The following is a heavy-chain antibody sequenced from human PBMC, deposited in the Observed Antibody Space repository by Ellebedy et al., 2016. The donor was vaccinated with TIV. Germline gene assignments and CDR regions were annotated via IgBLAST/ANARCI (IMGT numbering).Heavy chain of an antibody. CDR3: AAAHYYFYGKDV. CDR1: GFPFSSFE. CDR2: ISSSGTTT. Sequence: GESLKISCAASGFPFSSFEFNWVRQSPGKGLEWVSYISSSGTTTYYADSVKGRFTISRDNAKNSLYLQMNSLRAEDTAVYYWAAAHYYFYGKDVWGQGTRVTVSS. J-gene: IGHJ6*02. D-gene: IGHD2-15*01. V-gene: IGHV3-48*03.